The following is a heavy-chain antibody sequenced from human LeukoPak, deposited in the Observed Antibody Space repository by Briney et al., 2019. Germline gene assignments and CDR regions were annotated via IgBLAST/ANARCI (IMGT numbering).Heavy chain of an antibody. J-gene: IGHJ4*02. CDR3: ARVEGLRPNGIGSLYYHSS. Sequence: GSSVKVSCKASGGTFSSYAISWVRQAPGQGLEWMGRIIPILGIANYAQKFQGRVTITADKSTSTAYMELSSLRSEDTAVYYCARVEGLRPNGIGSLYYHSSWGQGTLVTVSS. V-gene: IGHV1-69*04. CDR1: GGTFSSYA. CDR2: IIPILGIA. D-gene: IGHD1-26*01.